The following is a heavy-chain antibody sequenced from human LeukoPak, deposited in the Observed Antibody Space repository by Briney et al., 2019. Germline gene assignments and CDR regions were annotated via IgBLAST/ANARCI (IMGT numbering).Heavy chain of an antibody. D-gene: IGHD1-26*01. Sequence: PSETLSLTCTVSGGSISSYYWSWIRQPPGKGLERIGYIYYSGSTNYNPSLKSRVTISVDTSKNQFSLKLSSVTAADTAVYYCARLVGARHVDYWGQGTLVTVSS. CDR1: GGSISSYY. CDR2: IYYSGST. V-gene: IGHV4-59*01. J-gene: IGHJ4*02. CDR3: ARLVGARHVDY.